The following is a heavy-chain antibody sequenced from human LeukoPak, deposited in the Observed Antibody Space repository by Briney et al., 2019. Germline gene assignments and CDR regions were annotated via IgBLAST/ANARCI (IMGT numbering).Heavy chain of an antibody. J-gene: IGHJ3*02. Sequence: GGSLRLSCSASGFTFSFYAMHWVRQAPGKGLEYVSGISTNGGSTYYADSVKGRFTISRDNSKDTLYLQMSSLRAEDTAVYYCVKVLSSSVATFPPDAFDIWGHGTMVTVSS. V-gene: IGHV3-64D*06. CDR3: VKVLSSSVATFPPDAFDI. CDR2: ISTNGGST. CDR1: GFTFSFYA. D-gene: IGHD5-12*01.